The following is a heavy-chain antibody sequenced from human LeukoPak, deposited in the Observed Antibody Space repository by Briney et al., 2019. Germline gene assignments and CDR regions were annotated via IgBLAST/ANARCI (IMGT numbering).Heavy chain of an antibody. Sequence: GESLKISCKGSGYTFTSYWIGWVRQMPGKGLEWMGINNPGDSDTRYSPSFQGQVTISVDKSISTAYLQWNSLKASDTAMYYCARRGNSDYGDYTLAWGQGTLVTVSS. CDR2: NNPGDSDT. J-gene: IGHJ5*02. D-gene: IGHD4-17*01. V-gene: IGHV5-51*01. CDR3: ARRGNSDYGDYTLA. CDR1: GYTFTSYW.